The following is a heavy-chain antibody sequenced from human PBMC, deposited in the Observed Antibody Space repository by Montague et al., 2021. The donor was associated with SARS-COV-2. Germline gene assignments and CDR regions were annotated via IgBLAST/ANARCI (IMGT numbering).Heavy chain of an antibody. CDR1: GFSFSSFS. CDR2: VSTDVNEK. Sequence: SLRLSCAASGFSFSSFSMHWARQAPGKGLESLAVVSTDVNEKYYSGSVRGRFTISRDNSKNTVSLQVNSLRVEDTAVYYCVRDPGMNGLDIWGQGTRVTVFS. J-gene: IGHJ3*02. CDR3: VRDPGMNGLDI. D-gene: IGHD2-8*01. V-gene: IGHV3-30*04.